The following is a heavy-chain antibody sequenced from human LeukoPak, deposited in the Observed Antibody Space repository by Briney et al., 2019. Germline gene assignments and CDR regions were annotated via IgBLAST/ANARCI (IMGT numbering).Heavy chain of an antibody. J-gene: IGHJ6*02. CDR3: ARDNWNYGSSMDV. D-gene: IGHD1-7*01. Sequence: SETLSLTCTVSGGSISSGDYYWSWIRQPPGTGLEWIGYIYYSGSTNYNPSLKSRVTISVDTSKNQFSLKLSSVTAADTAVYHCARDNWNYGSSMDVWGQGTTVTVSS. V-gene: IGHV4-61*08. CDR2: IYYSGST. CDR1: GGSISSGDYY.